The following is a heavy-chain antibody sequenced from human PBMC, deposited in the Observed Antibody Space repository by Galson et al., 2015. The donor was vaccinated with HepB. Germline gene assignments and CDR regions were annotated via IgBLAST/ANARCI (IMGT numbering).Heavy chain of an antibody. CDR1: GYTFTSYA. D-gene: IGHD5-12*01. CDR3: ARDQYSGYDGGGAFDI. CDR2: INAGNGNT. Sequence: SVKVSCKASGYTFTSYAMHWVRQAPGQRLEWMGWINAGNGNTKYSQKFQGRVTITRDTSASTAYMELSSLRSEDTAVYYCARDQYSGYDGGGAFDIWGQGTMVTVSS. V-gene: IGHV1-3*01. J-gene: IGHJ3*02.